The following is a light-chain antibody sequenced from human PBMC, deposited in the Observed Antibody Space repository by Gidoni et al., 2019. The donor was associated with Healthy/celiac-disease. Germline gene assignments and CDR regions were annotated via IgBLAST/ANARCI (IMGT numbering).Light chain of an antibody. Sequence: DIQMTQSPSSLSASVGDRVTITCRASQSISSYLNWYQQKPGKAPKLLIYAASSLQRGVPSRFSGSGSGTDFTLTISSLRPEDFATYYCQQSYSTPPTFGQXTKVEIK. J-gene: IGKJ1*01. CDR1: QSISSY. CDR2: AAS. CDR3: QQSYSTPPT. V-gene: IGKV1-39*01.